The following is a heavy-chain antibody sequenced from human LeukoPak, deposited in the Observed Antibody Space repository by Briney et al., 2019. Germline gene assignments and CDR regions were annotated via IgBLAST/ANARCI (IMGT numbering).Heavy chain of an antibody. J-gene: IGHJ4*02. V-gene: IGHV1-69*06. D-gene: IGHD6-6*01. CDR2: IIPIFGTA. CDR3: ATERSSSSGFDY. Sequence: SVKVSCKASGGTFSSYAISWVRQAPGQGLEWMGGIIPIFGTANYAQKFQGRVTMTEDTSTDTAYMELSSLRSEDTAVYYCATERSSSSGFDYWGQGTLVTVSS. CDR1: GGTFSSYA.